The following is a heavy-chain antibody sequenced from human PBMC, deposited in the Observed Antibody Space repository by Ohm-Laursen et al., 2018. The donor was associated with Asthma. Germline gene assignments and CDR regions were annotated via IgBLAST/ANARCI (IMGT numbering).Heavy chain of an antibody. Sequence: SLRLSCAASGFTFSDYFMHWVRQRPAWGMAWVSHIYPDWRHTNYADSVNGRFTIARDDAKNTLYLQMNSQRADEAAVYYCSRGNLEGLQWGQGTLVTVSS. J-gene: IGHJ4*02. D-gene: IGHD5-24*01. CDR3: SRGNLEGLQ. CDR2: IYPDWRHT. V-gene: IGHV3-74*01. CDR1: GFTFSDYF.